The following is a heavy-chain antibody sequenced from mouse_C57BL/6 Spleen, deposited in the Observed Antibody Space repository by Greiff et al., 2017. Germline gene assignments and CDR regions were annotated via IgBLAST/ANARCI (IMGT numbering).Heavy chain of an antibody. D-gene: IGHD1-1*01. CDR2: ISDGGSYT. Sequence: EVMLVESGGGLVKPGGSLKLSCAASGFTFSSYAMSWVRQTPEKRLEWVATISDGGSYTYYPDNVKGRFTISRDNAKNNLYLQMSHLKSEDTAMYYCARGCTTVVEGGFDYWGQGTTLTVSS. CDR3: ARGCTTVVEGGFDY. CDR1: GFTFSSYA. J-gene: IGHJ2*01. V-gene: IGHV5-4*03.